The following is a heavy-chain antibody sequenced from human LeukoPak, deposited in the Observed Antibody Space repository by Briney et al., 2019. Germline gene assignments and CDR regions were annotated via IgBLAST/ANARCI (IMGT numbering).Heavy chain of an antibody. J-gene: IGHJ4*02. V-gene: IGHV3-15*01. CDR1: GFTFSNAW. CDR2: IKSKTDGWTT. Sequence: GGSLRLSCAASGFTFSNAWMSWVRQAPGRGLEWVGRIKSKTDGWTTDYAAPVKGRFTISRDDSKNTLYLEMNSLKTEDTAVYYCTRNWNYDYWGQGTLVTVSS. CDR3: TRNWNYDY. D-gene: IGHD1-7*01.